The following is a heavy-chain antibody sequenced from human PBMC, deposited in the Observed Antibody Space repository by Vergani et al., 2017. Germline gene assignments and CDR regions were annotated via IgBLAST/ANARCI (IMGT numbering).Heavy chain of an antibody. J-gene: IGHJ1*01. CDR2: FDPEDGET. CDR1: GYTLTELS. D-gene: IGHD3-10*01. CDR3: TTAWGLYYLHGEYFQY. V-gene: IGHV1-24*01. Sequence: QVQLVQSGAEVKKPGASVKVSCKVSGYTLTELSMHWVRQAPGKGLEWMGGFDPEDGETIYAQKFQGRVTMTEDTSTDTAYMELSSLRSEDTAVYYCTTAWGLYYLHGEYFQYWGRGTLVSVSS.